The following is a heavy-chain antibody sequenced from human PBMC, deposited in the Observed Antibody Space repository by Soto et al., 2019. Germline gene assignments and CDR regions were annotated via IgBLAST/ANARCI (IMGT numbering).Heavy chain of an antibody. Sequence: ASVKGSCKASGYTFTSYDINWVRQATGQGLEWMGWMNPNSGNTGYAQKLQGRVTMTTDTSTSTAYMELRSLRSDDTAVYYCARKDYYDSSGYRRDFDYWGQGTLVTVSS. D-gene: IGHD3-22*01. CDR3: ARKDYYDSSGYRRDFDY. V-gene: IGHV1-8*01. J-gene: IGHJ4*02. CDR1: GYTFTSYD. CDR2: MNPNSGNT.